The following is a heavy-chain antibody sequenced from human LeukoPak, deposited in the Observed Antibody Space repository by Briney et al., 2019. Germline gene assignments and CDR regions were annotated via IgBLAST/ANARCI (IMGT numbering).Heavy chain of an antibody. J-gene: IGHJ5*02. CDR1: GYTLTELS. Sequence: ASVKVSCKVSGYTLTELSMHWVRQAPGKRHEWMGGFDPEDGETIYAQKFQGRVTMTEDTSTDTVYMELNNLKSEDTAIYYCFKFAAGPDPYYPWGQGTLVTVSS. CDR2: FDPEDGET. V-gene: IGHV1-24*01. D-gene: IGHD6-25*01. CDR3: FKFAAGPDPYYP.